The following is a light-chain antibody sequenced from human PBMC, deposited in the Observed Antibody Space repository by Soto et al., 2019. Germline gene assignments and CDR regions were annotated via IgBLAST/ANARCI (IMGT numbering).Light chain of an antibody. CDR2: AAS. CDR3: LQHDNFPWT. CDR1: QDIGSD. Sequence: DNVMPQSPSSLSASVGDRVIIPCRASQDIGSDLAWYQQKPGKAPERLRYAASTLQNGVPSRFRGSGSGTEFTLTISSLQPEDFETYYCLQHDNFPWTFGQGTKVDIK. V-gene: IGKV1-17*01. J-gene: IGKJ1*01.